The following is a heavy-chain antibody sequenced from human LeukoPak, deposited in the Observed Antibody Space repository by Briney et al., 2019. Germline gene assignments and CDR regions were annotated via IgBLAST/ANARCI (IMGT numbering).Heavy chain of an antibody. CDR2: ISGSGSRI. CDR1: GFTFSNYA. V-gene: IGHV3-23*01. D-gene: IGHD3-16*01. J-gene: IGHJ6*02. Sequence: TGGSLRLSCAGSGFTFSNYAMSWVRQAPGKGLEWVSGISGSGSRIYYIDSVKGRFTISRDNSKNTLYLQMNGLRAEDTAVYFCARGGGLDVWGQGATVTVSS. CDR3: ARGGGLDV.